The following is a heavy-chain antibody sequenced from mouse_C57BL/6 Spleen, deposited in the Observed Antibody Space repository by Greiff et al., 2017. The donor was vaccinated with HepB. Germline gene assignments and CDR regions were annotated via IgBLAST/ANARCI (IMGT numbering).Heavy chain of an antibody. CDR1: GYTFTSYW. V-gene: IGHV1-5*01. CDR2: IYPGNSDT. Sequence: EVQLQQSGTVLARPGASVKMSCKTSGYTFTSYWMHWVKQRPGQGLEWIGAIYPGNSDTSYNQKFKGKAKLTAVTSASTAYMELSSLTNEDSAVYYGTRLTTVVATDWFAYWGQGTLVTVSA. D-gene: IGHD1-1*01. CDR3: TRLTTVVATDWFAY. J-gene: IGHJ3*01.